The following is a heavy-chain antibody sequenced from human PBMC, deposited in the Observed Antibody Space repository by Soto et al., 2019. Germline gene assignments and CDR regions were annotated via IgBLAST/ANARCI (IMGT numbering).Heavy chain of an antibody. J-gene: IGHJ3*02. CDR1: GYSFTSYW. V-gene: IGHV5-10-1*01. Sequence: GESLKISCKGSGYSFTSYWISWVRQMPGKGLEWMGRIDPSDSYTNYSPSFQGHVTISADKSISTAYLQWSSLKASDTAMYYCASRLNWNDDAFAIWGQGTMVTVSS. CDR2: IDPSDSYT. D-gene: IGHD1-1*01. CDR3: ASRLNWNDDAFAI.